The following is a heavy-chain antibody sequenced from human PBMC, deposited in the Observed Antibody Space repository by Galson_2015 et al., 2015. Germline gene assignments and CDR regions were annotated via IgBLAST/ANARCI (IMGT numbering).Heavy chain of an antibody. CDR2: IYYSGST. D-gene: IGHD6-13*01. V-gene: IGHV4-39*01. CDR1: GGSISSSSYY. CDR3: ARRFPPGYSTPYGMDV. Sequence: SETLSLTCTVSGGSISSSSYYWGWIRQPPGKGLEWIGSIYYSGSTYYNPSLKSRVTISVDTSKNQFSLKLSSVTAADTAVYYCARRFPPGYSTPYGMDVWGQGTTVTVSS. J-gene: IGHJ6*02.